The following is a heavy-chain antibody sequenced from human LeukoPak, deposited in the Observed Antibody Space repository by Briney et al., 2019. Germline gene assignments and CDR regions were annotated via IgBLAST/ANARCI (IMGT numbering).Heavy chain of an antibody. CDR2: IYYSGST. CDR3: ARSQWELPFDY. CDR1: GGSISSYY. Sequence: SETLSLTCTVSGGSISSYYWSWIRQPPGKGLEWIGNIYYSGSTNYNPSLKSRVTISVDTSKNQFSLKLSSVTAADTAVYYCARSQWELPFDYWGQGTLVTVSS. V-gene: IGHV4-59*01. D-gene: IGHD1-26*01. J-gene: IGHJ4*02.